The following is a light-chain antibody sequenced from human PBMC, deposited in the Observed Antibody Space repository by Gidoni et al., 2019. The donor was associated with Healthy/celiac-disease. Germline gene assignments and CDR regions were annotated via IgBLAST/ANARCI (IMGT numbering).Light chain of an antibody. J-gene: IGLJ2*01. CDR2: KDS. CDR1: ALPKQY. V-gene: IGLV3-25*02. CDR3: QSADSSGTCVV. Sequence: SSELTQPPSVSVSPGQTARITCSGDALPKQYAYWYQQKPGQAPVLVIYKDSERPSGIPERFSGSSSGTTVTLTISGVQAEDEADYYCQSADSSGTCVVFGGGTKLTV.